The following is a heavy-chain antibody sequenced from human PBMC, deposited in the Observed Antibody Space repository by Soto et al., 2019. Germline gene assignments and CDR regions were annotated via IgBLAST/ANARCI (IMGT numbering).Heavy chain of an antibody. Sequence: PSETLSLTCTVSGGSISSYYWSWIRQPPGKGLEWIGYIYYSGSTNYNPSLKSRVTISVDTSKNQFSLKLSSVTAADTAVYYCARLGLFGESYFDDYWGQGTLVTVSS. CDR2: IYYSGST. D-gene: IGHD3-10*01. CDR3: ARLGLFGESYFDDY. V-gene: IGHV4-59*08. CDR1: GGSISSYY. J-gene: IGHJ4*02.